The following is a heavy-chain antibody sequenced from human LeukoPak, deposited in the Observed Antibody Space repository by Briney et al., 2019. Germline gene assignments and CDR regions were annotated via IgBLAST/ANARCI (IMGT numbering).Heavy chain of an antibody. D-gene: IGHD3-3*01. J-gene: IGHJ4*02. V-gene: IGHV1-2*02. Sequence: ASVKVSCKASGYTFTGYYMHWVRQAPGQGLEWMGWINPNSGGTNYAQKFQGRVIMTRDTSISTAYMELSRLRSDDTAVYYCARDKRFLEWLLGLGFDYWGQGTPVTVSS. CDR2: INPNSGGT. CDR3: ARDKRFLEWLLGLGFDY. CDR1: GYTFTGYY.